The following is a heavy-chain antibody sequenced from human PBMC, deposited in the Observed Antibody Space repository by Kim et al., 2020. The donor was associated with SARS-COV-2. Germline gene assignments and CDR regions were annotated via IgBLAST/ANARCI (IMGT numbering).Heavy chain of an antibody. D-gene: IGHD6-13*01. CDR3: ARGGDSSSWLNWFDP. J-gene: IGHJ5*02. V-gene: IGHV3-30*04. CDR2: ISYDGSNK. Sequence: GGSLRLSCAPSGFTFSSYAMHWVRQAPGKGLEWVALISYDGSNKYYVDYVKGRFTISRDNSKNTLYLQMNSLRPEDTAVYYCARGGDSSSWLNWFDPWG. CDR1: GFTFSSYA.